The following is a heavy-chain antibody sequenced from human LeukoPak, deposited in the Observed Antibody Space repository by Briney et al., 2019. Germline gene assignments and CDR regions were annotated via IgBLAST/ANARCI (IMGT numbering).Heavy chain of an antibody. CDR3: ASTSKNTGYSSSWYAEYFQH. J-gene: IGHJ1*01. CDR2: IYTSGST. D-gene: IGHD6-13*01. Sequence: SETLSLTCTVSGGSISSGSYYWSWIGQPAGKGLEWVGRIYTSGSTNYNPSLKSRVTISVDTSKTQFSRKLSAVTAADTAVYYCASTSKNTGYSSSWYAEYFQHWGQGTLVTVSS. V-gene: IGHV4-61*02. CDR1: GGSISSGSYY.